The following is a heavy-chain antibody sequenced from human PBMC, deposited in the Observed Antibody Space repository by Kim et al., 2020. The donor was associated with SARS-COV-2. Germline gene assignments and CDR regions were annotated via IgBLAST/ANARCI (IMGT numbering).Heavy chain of an antibody. Sequence: GGSLRLSCAASGFTFSSYWMHWVRQAPGKGLVWVSRVNSDGSSTSYADSVKGRFTISRDNARNTLYLQMNRLRAEDTAVYYCASLSTGYDWDKFDKWGQGTMVTVSS. CDR3: ASLSTGYDWDKFDK. V-gene: IGHV3-74*01. D-gene: IGHD3-16*01. J-gene: IGHJ4*02. CDR1: GFTFSSYW. CDR2: VNSDGSST.